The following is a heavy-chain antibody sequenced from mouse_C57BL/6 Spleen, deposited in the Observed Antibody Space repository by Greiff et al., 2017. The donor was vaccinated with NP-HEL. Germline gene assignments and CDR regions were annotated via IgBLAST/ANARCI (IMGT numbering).Heavy chain of an antibody. V-gene: IGHV14-2*01. D-gene: IGHD1-1*01. CDR3: ARVPGDYGSSYYYAMDY. Sequence: EVQLQQSGAELVKPGASVKLSCTASGFNIKDYYMHWVKQRTEQGLEWIGRIDPEDGDTKYAPKFQGKATITADTSSNTAYLQLSSLTSEDTAVYYCARVPGDYGSSYYYAMDYWGQGTSVTVSS. CDR1: GFNIKDYY. J-gene: IGHJ4*01. CDR2: IDPEDGDT.